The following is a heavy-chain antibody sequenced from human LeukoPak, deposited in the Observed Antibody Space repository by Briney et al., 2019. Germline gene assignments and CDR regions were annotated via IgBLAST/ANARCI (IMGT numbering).Heavy chain of an antibody. CDR3: ARFCSGGSCYSNRDYDY. CDR2: INPNSGGT. CDR1: GYTFTGYY. V-gene: IGHV1-2*02. Sequence: ALVKVSCKASGYTFTGYYMHWVRQAPGQGLEWIGWINPNSGGTNYAQKFQGRVTMTRDTSISTAYMELSRLRSDDTAVYYCARFCSGGSCYSNRDYDYWGQGTLVTVSS. D-gene: IGHD2-15*01. J-gene: IGHJ4*02.